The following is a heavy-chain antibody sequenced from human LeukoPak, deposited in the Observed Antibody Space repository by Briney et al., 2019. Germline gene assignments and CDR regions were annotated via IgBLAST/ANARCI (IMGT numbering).Heavy chain of an antibody. Sequence: QPGGSLRLSCAASGFTFSSYAMSWVRQAPGKGLEWVSAISGSGGSTYYADSVKGRFTISRDNSKNTLYLQMNSLRAEDTAVYYCARDGNRAVSRHYFDYWGQGTLVTVSS. J-gene: IGHJ4*02. V-gene: IGHV3-23*01. CDR3: ARDGNRAVSRHYFDY. CDR2: ISGSGGST. CDR1: GFTFSSYA. D-gene: IGHD1/OR15-1a*01.